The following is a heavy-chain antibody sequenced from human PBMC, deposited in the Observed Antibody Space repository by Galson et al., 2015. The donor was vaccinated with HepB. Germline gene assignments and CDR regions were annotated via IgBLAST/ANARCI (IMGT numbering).Heavy chain of an antibody. CDR2: IYYSGST. CDR1: GGSISSYY. D-gene: IGHD2-15*01. J-gene: IGHJ5*02. Sequence: SETLSLTCTVSGGSISSYYWSWIRQPPGKGLEWIGYIYYSGSTNYNPSLKSRVTISVDTSKNQFSLKLSSVTAAATAVYYCARVEVPGYCSGGSCYSRWFDPWGQGTLVTVSS. V-gene: IGHV4-59*01. CDR3: ARVEVPGYCSGGSCYSRWFDP.